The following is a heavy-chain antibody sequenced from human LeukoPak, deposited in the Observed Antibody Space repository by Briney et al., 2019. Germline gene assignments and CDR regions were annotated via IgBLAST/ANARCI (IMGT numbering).Heavy chain of an antibody. Sequence: ASVKVSCKASGYTFTGYYIHWVRQAPGQGLEWMGWIKPNSGDTNFGQKLQGRVSMTRDTSVSTAYMELSRLASDDTAVYYCARDSNLGYWGQGTQVTVSS. CDR2: IKPNSGDT. J-gene: IGHJ4*02. CDR3: ARDSNLGY. CDR1: GYTFTGYY. V-gene: IGHV1-2*02.